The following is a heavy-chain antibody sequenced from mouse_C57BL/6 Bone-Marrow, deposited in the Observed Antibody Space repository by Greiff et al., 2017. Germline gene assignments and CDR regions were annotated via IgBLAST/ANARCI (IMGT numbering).Heavy chain of an antibody. J-gene: IGHJ1*03. CDR2: IYPGSGST. CDR1: GYTFTSYW. Sequence: QVQLQQPGAELVKSGASVKMSCKASGYTFTSYWITWVKQRPGQGLEWIGDIYPGSGSTNYNEKFKSKATLTVDTSSSTAYMQLSSLTSEDSSVYYCARPYYSNYWYFDVWGTETTVTVSS. CDR3: ARPYYSNYWYFDV. V-gene: IGHV1-55*01. D-gene: IGHD2-5*01.